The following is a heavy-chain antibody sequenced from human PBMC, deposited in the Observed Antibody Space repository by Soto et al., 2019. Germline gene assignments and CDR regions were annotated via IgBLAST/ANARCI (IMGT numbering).Heavy chain of an antibody. CDR3: AIGLGYYYGSGKRYYFDY. J-gene: IGHJ4*02. D-gene: IGHD3-10*01. CDR1: GGSISSSSYY. V-gene: IGHV4-39*01. Sequence: PSETLSLTCTVSGGSISSSSYYWGWIRQPPGKGLEWIGSIYYSGSTYYNPSLKSRVTISVDTSKNQFSLKLSSVTAADTAVYYCAIGLGYYYGSGKRYYFDYWGQGTLVTVSS. CDR2: IYYSGST.